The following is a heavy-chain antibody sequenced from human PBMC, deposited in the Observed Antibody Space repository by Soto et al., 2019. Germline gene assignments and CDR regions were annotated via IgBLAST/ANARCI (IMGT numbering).Heavy chain of an antibody. Sequence: QVQLQESGPGLVKPSQTLSLTCTVSGGSISGGGYYWSWIRQHPGKGLEWIGYIYYSGSTYYNPSLKSRITISIDTSKNQFSLKLSSVTAADTAVYYCERHVSPYKPFDYWGQGTLVTVSS. D-gene: IGHD1-1*01. V-gene: IGHV4-31*03. J-gene: IGHJ4*02. CDR1: GGSISGGGYY. CDR3: ERHVSPYKPFDY. CDR2: IYYSGST.